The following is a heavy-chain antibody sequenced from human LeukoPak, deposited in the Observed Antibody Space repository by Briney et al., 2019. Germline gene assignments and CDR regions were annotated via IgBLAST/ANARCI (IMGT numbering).Heavy chain of an antibody. CDR1: GFTFSSYG. J-gene: IGHJ4*02. Sequence: GGSLRLSCAASGFTFSSYGMHWVRQAPGKGLEWVAFIRYDGSNKYYADSVKGRFTISRDNSKNTLYLQMNSLRAEDTAVYYCAHVPAGSWGLDYWGQGTLVTVSS. V-gene: IGHV3-30*02. CDR3: AHVPAGSWGLDY. CDR2: IRYDGSNK. D-gene: IGHD2-2*01.